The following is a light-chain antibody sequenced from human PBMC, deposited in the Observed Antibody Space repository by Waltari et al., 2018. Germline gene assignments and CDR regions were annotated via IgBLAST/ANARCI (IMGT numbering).Light chain of an antibody. J-gene: IGLJ1*01. V-gene: IGLV1-47*01. Sequence: QSVLTQPPSASETPGQRVTIPCSGTNANPRSNYLYWYQQPPGTAPKLLIYRNNQRPSGVPDRFSASKSGTSASLAIDGLRSEGEAIYYCASWDDSHYVFGPGTQVTVL. CDR1: NANPRSNY. CDR3: ASWDDSHYV. CDR2: RNN.